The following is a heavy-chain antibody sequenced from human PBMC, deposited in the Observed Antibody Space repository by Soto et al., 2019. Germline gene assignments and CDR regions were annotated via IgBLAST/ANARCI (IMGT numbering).Heavy chain of an antibody. Sequence: PGGSLRLSCAASGFTFSSYGMHWVRQAPGKGLEWVSSISSSSSYMYYADSVKGRLTISRDNAKNSLYLQMNSLRAEDTAVYYCARRGPRAFDIWGQGTMVTVSS. J-gene: IGHJ3*02. V-gene: IGHV3-21*01. CDR2: ISSSSSYM. CDR3: ARRGPRAFDI. CDR1: GFTFSSYG.